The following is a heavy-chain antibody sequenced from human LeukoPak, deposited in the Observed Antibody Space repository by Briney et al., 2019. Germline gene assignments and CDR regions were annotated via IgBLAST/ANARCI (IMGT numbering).Heavy chain of an antibody. CDR2: INHSGST. CDR1: GGSFSGYY. J-gene: IGHJ5*02. Sequence: SETLSLTCAVYGGSFSGYYWSWIRQPPGKGLEWIGEINHSGSTNYNPSLKSRVTISVDTSKNQFSLKLSSVTAADTAVYYCARGKGSSGWYLRGRWFDPWGQGTLVTVSS. V-gene: IGHV4-34*01. CDR3: ARGKGSSGWYLRGRWFDP. D-gene: IGHD6-19*01.